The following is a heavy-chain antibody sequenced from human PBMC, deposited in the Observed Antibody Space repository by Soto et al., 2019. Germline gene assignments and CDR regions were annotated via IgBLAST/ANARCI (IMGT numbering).Heavy chain of an antibody. J-gene: IGHJ5*02. CDR1: GFPFSSYA. CDR2: ISGSGGST. Sequence: GSLRLSCAASGFPFSSYAMSWVRQAPGKGLEWVSAISGSGGSTYYADSVKGRFTISRDNSKNTLYLQMNSLRAEDTAVYYCANIVVVITQAGKWFDPWGQGTLVTVSS. CDR3: ANIVVVITQAGKWFDP. V-gene: IGHV3-23*01. D-gene: IGHD3-22*01.